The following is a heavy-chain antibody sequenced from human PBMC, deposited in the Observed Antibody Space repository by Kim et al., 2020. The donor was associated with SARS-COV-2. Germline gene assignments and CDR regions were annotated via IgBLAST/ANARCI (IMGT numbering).Heavy chain of an antibody. CDR1: GYTFTTYA. J-gene: IGHJ6*02. D-gene: IGHD3-10*01. CDR3: ANQGGTSGGACDGMDV. V-gene: IGHV1-3*01. CDR2: IIRVIGNT. Sequence: ASVKVSCKASGYTFTTYAMHWVRQAPGQGLEWMGGIIRVIGNTKYSQKFQGRVTITTDTSTSSAYMELSSLISEDTAVYYCANQGGTSGGACDGMDVWGQ.